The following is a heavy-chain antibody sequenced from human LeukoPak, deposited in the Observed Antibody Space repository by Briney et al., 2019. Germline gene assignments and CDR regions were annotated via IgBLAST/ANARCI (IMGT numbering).Heavy chain of an antibody. Sequence: TSVKVSCKASGFTFTSSAMQWVRHARGQRLEWIGWIFVGSGNTNYAQKFQERVTITRDMSTSTAYMELSSLRSEDTAVYYCAAPGYYDSSGYSIWGQGTLATVSS. CDR3: AAPGYYDSSGYSI. V-gene: IGHV1-58*02. D-gene: IGHD3-22*01. CDR1: GFTFTSSA. CDR2: IFVGSGNT. J-gene: IGHJ4*02.